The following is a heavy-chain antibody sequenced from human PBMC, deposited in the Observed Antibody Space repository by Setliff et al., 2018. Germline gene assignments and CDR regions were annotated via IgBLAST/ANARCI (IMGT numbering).Heavy chain of an antibody. D-gene: IGHD6-25*01. V-gene: IGHV3-21*01. CDR1: GFTFSSYS. J-gene: IGHJ5*02. CDR2: ISSSSSYI. Sequence: PGGSLRLSCAASGFTFSSYSMNWVRQAPGRGLEWVSSISSSSSYIFYAESLKGRFTISRDNAKNSLYLQIDSLRDDDTAVFYCVPGRGSWGQGALVTVSS. CDR3: VPGRGS.